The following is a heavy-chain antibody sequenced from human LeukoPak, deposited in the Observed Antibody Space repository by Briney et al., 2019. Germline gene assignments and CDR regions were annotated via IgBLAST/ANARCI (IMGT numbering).Heavy chain of an antibody. V-gene: IGHV4-59*08. J-gene: IGHJ4*02. CDR2: IYYSGST. D-gene: IGHD5-18*01. CDR1: GGSISSYY. CDR3: ARHSEDTAMASDY. Sequence: SETLSLTCTVSGGSISSYYWSWIRQPPGKGLEWIGYIYYSGSTNYNPSLKSRVTISVDTSKNQFSLKPSSVTAADTAVYYCARHSEDTAMASDYWGQGTLVTVSS.